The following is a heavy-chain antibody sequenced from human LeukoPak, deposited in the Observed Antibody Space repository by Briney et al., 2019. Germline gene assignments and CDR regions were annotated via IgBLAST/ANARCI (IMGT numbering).Heavy chain of an antibody. Sequence: GGSLRLSCAASGFTFSSYWMSWVRHAPGKGLEWVANIKQDGSEKYYVDSVKGRFTISRDNAKNSLYLQMNSLRAEDTAVYYCAREAHSSIAARPFDYWGQGTLVTVSS. V-gene: IGHV3-7*01. CDR3: AREAHSSIAARPFDY. CDR1: GFTFSSYW. D-gene: IGHD6-6*01. CDR2: IKQDGSEK. J-gene: IGHJ4*02.